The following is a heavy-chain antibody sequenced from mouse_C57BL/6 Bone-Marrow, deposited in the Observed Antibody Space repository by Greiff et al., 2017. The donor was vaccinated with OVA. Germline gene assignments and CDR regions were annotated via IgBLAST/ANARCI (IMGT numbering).Heavy chain of an antibody. V-gene: IGHV1-72*01. CDR3: AREESDGREYYAMDY. Sequence: VQLQQPGAELVKPGASVKLSCKASGYTFTSYWMHWVKQRPGRGLEWIGRIDPNSGGTNYNEKFKSKATLTVDKPSSTAYMQRSSLTSEDSAVYYWAREESDGREYYAMDYWGQGTSVTVSS. J-gene: IGHJ4*01. CDR1: GYTFTSYW. D-gene: IGHD2-3*01. CDR2: IDPNSGGT.